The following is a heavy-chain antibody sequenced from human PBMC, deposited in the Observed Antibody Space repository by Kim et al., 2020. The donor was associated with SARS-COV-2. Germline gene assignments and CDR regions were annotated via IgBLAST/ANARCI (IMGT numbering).Heavy chain of an antibody. V-gene: IGHV3-13*01. D-gene: IGHD1-26*01. Sequence: YPGSVKGRFTISRENAKNSLYLQMNSLRAGDTAVYYCAREGRGASDAFDIWGQGTMVTVSS. CDR3: AREGRGASDAFDI. J-gene: IGHJ3*02.